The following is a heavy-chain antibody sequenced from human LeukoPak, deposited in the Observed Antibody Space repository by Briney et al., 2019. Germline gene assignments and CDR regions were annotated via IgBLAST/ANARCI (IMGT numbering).Heavy chain of an antibody. Sequence: TPSETLSLTCTVSGGSISSGSYYWSWIRQPAGKGLEWIGRIYTSGSTNYNPSLKSRVTISVDTSKNQFSLKLSSVTAADTAVYYCARDSSSSYYFDYWGQGTLVTVSS. CDR1: GGSISSGSYY. CDR3: ARDSSSSYYFDY. V-gene: IGHV4-61*02. CDR2: IYTSGST. D-gene: IGHD6-6*01. J-gene: IGHJ4*02.